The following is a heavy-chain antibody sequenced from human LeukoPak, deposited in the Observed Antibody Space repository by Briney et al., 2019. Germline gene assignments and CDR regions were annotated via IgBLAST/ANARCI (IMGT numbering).Heavy chain of an antibody. Sequence: SETLSLTCTVSGGSISSGYWSWIRQPAGKGLEWIGRVYTRGSTRCNPSLQSRVTMSINTSKNQFSLNLSSVTAADTAVYYCARGPTVDYDILTGYYHFNSWGQGTLVTVSS. V-gene: IGHV4-4*07. CDR2: VYTRGST. CDR3: ARGPTVDYDILTGYYHFNS. J-gene: IGHJ5*02. D-gene: IGHD3-9*01. CDR1: GGSISSGY.